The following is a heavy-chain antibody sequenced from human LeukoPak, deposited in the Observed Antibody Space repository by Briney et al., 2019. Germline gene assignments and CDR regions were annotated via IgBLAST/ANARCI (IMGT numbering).Heavy chain of an antibody. CDR3: AKEPVITVTTYSRHFDY. D-gene: IGHD4-17*01. V-gene: IGHV3-23*01. CDR2: ISGSGGRT. Sequence: GGSLRLSCAASGFTFSSYAMNWVRQAPGKGLEWVSGISGSGGRTYYADSVKGRFTISKDNSVNTLYLQINGLRAEDTAVYYCAKEPVITVTTYSRHFDYGGQGTLVTVSS. J-gene: IGHJ4*02. CDR1: GFTFSSYA.